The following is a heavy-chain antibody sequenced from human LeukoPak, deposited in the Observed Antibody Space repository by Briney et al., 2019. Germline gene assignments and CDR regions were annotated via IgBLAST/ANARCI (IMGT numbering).Heavy chain of an antibody. D-gene: IGHD5-18*01. CDR1: GFTFSSYE. Sequence: LRLSCAASGFTFSSYEMNWVRQSPGKGLEWIGEINHSGSTNSNPSLKSRLTISVDTSKNQFSLRLSSVTAADTAVYYCARGPRGSRGYTYGYFPLAYWGQGALVTVSS. V-gene: IGHV4-34*01. CDR2: INHSGST. CDR3: ARGPRGSRGYTYGYFPLAY. J-gene: IGHJ4*02.